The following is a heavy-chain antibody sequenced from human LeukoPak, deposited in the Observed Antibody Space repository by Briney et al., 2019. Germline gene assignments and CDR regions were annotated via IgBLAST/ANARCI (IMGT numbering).Heavy chain of an antibody. CDR3: ARGTVLDIVGAIIDY. V-gene: IGHV1-2*02. Sequence: ASVKVSCKASGYTFTGYYMHWVRQAPGQGLEWMGWINPNSGGTNYAQKFQGRVTMTRDTSISTAYMELSRLRSDDTAVYYCARGTVLDIVGAIIDYWGQGTLVTVSS. D-gene: IGHD1-26*01. J-gene: IGHJ4*02. CDR2: INPNSGGT. CDR1: GYTFTGYY.